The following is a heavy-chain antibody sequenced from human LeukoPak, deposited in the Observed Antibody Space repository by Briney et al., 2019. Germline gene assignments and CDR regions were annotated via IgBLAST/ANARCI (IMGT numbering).Heavy chain of an antibody. J-gene: IGHJ6*02. V-gene: IGHV3-21*01. CDR2: ISCSSSNI. D-gene: IGHD5-18*01. CDR3: ARDPRGYSYGYNRYYGMDV. Sequence: GGSLRLSCAASGITFSSYSMNWVRQAPGKGLEWVSSISCSSSNIYYADSVKGRFTISRDNAKNSLYLQMNSLRAENTAVYYCARDPRGYSYGYNRYYGMDVWGQGTTVTVSS. CDR1: GITFSSYS.